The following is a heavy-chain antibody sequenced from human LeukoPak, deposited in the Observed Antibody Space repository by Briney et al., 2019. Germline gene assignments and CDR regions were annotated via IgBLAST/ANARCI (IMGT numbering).Heavy chain of an antibody. V-gene: IGHV3-21*05. Sequence: GSLRLSCATSGFTFSSFSMNWVRRAPGKGLEWVSYIRGGSSDIHYADSVKGRFTISRDNSRNTLNLHMNSLRPEDTAVYYCARPPTPFSMMVVIDLWGQGTMVTVTS. CDR2: IRGGSSDI. D-gene: IGHD3-22*01. CDR1: GFTFSSFS. J-gene: IGHJ3*01. CDR3: ARPPTPFSMMVVIDL.